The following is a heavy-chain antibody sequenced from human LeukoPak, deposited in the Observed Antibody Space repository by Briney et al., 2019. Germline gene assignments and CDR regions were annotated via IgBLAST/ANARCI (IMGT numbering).Heavy chain of an antibody. D-gene: IGHD3-22*01. V-gene: IGHV3-23*01. CDR3: AKTNGYYDY. J-gene: IGHJ4*02. CDR1: GFTFSSYG. CDR2: ISGRGGNT. Sequence: GGSLRLSCAASGFTFSSYGMSWVRQAPGKGLEWVSSISGRGGNTYYADSVKGRFTISRDNSKSTVYLQMNSLRAEDTAVYHCAKTNGYYDYWGQGTLVTVSS.